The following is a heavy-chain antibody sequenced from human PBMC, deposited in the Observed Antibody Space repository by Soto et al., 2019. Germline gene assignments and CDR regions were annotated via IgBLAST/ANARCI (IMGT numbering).Heavy chain of an antibody. J-gene: IGHJ2*01. CDR3: AREYYYDSSGYHEANWYFDF. D-gene: IGHD3-22*01. Sequence: QVQLVQSGAEVKKPGASVKVSCKASGYTFTSYDINWVRQATGQGLEWMGWMNPNSGNTGYAQKFQGRVTMTRNTSIRTAYMELSSLRSEDTAVYYCAREYYYDSSGYHEANWYFDFWGRGTLVTVSS. V-gene: IGHV1-8*01. CDR1: GYTFTSYD. CDR2: MNPNSGNT.